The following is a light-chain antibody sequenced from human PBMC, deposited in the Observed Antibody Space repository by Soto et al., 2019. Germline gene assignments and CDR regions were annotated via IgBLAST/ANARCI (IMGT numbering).Light chain of an antibody. CDR2: AAS. CDR3: QQSYSTLPMYT. J-gene: IGKJ2*01. V-gene: IGKV1-39*01. Sequence: DIQMTQSPSSLSASVGDRVTITCRASQSISSYLNWYQQKPRKAPKLLIYAASSLQSGVPSRFSGSGSGTDFTLTISSLQPEDFATYYCQQSYSTLPMYTFGQGTKLEIK. CDR1: QSISSY.